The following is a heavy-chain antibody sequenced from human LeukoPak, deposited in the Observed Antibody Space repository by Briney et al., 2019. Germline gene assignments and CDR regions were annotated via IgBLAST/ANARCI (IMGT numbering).Heavy chain of an antibody. Sequence: ETLSLTCTVSGDSISSSSYYWGWVRQAPGKGLEWVSFIYSDNTHYSDSVKGRFTISRDNSKNTLYLQMNSLRAEDTAVYYCARRAGAYSHPYDYWGQGTLVTVSS. CDR1: GDSISSSSYY. V-gene: IGHV3-53*01. D-gene: IGHD4/OR15-4a*01. CDR3: ARRAGAYSHPYDY. J-gene: IGHJ4*02. CDR2: IYSDNT.